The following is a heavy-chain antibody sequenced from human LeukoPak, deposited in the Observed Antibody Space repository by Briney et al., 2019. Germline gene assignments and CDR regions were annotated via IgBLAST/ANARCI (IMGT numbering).Heavy chain of an antibody. CDR2: ISSSSSYI. CDR1: GFTFSSYS. Sequence: GGSLRLSCAASGFTFSSYSMDWVRQAPGKGLEWVSSISSSSSYIYYADSVKGRLTISRDNAKNSLYLQMNSLRAEDTAVYYCAREGYYGSGSYSSYYYGMDVWGQGTTVTVSS. V-gene: IGHV3-21*01. D-gene: IGHD3-10*01. CDR3: AREGYYGSGSYSSYYYGMDV. J-gene: IGHJ6*02.